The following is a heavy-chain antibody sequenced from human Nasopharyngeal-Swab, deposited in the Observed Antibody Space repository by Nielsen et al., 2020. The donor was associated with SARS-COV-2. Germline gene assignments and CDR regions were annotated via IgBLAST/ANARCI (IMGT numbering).Heavy chain of an antibody. CDR2: IWYDGSNK. CDR3: AKLPGSSTQLADY. Sequence: LSLTCAASGLTFSSYGMHWVRQAPGKGMEGVAVIWYDGSNKYYADSVKGRFTISRDNSKNTLYLQMNSLRAEDTAVYYCAKLPGSSTQLADYWGQGTLVTVSS. D-gene: IGHD6-13*01. CDR1: GLTFSSYG. J-gene: IGHJ4*02. V-gene: IGHV3-33*06.